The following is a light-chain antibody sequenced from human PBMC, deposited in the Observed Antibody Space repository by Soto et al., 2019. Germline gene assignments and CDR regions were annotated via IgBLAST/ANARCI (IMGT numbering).Light chain of an antibody. V-gene: IGKV1-39*01. CDR2: GAF. Sequence: DIHMTQSPSSLSASVGDGVTITCRASQSIGRYLNWYQQRPGRTPSLLIYGAFILQSGVPSRFSGSGSGTDFTLTITSLQPEDFGTYYCQPSYSAPYSFGQGTKLNIK. J-gene: IGKJ2*03. CDR3: QPSYSAPYS. CDR1: QSIGRY.